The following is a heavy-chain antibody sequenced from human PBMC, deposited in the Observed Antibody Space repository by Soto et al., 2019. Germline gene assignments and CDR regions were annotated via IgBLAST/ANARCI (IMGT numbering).Heavy chain of an antibody. V-gene: IGHV1-46*01. CDR2: INPSGGST. CDR1: GYTFTSYY. J-gene: IGHJ5*02. D-gene: IGHD3-9*01. Sequence: ASVKVSCKASGYTFTSYYMHWVRQAPGQGLEWMGIINPSGGSTSYAQKFQGRVTMTRDTSTSTVYMELSSLRSEDTAVYYCARDDLSYYDNFAQGTQNWFDPWGQGTLVTVSS. CDR3: ARDDLSYYDNFAQGTQNWFDP.